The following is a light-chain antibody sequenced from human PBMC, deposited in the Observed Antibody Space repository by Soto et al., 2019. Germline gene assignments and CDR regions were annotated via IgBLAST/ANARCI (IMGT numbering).Light chain of an antibody. CDR1: QSIGSY. CDR2: TAF. V-gene: IGKV1-39*01. Sequence: DLQMTQAPSSLSASVGDRVIITCRASQSIGSYLNWYQQNPGKVPKHLIFTAFSLQSGFPSRFSGSGPGTYFTLTLSSLQREDFATYYCHQRFSTPLFTFGPGTKVDIK. J-gene: IGKJ3*01. CDR3: HQRFSTPLFT.